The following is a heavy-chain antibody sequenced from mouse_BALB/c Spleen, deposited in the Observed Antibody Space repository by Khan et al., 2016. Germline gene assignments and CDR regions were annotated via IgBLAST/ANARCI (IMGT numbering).Heavy chain of an antibody. CDR1: GYSITSDYA. CDR3: VRSNNYDNSPDGFVY. CDR2: ISYSGST. V-gene: IGHV3-2*02. Sequence: EVQLQESGPGLVKPSQSLSLTCTVTGYSITSDYAWHWIRQFPGNKLEWMGYISYSGSTSYNPSLKSRISITRDTSKNQFFLQLNSVTTEDTATXLCVRSNNYDNSPDGFVYWGQGTLVTVSA. J-gene: IGHJ3*01. D-gene: IGHD1-1*01.